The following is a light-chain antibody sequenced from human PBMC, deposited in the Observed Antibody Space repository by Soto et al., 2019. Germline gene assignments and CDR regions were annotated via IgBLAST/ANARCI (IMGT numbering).Light chain of an antibody. V-gene: IGLV2-14*02. CDR2: EGS. J-gene: IGLJ1*01. CDR1: SSDVGSYNL. CDR3: CSYTTGSTLV. Sequence: QSVLTQPASVSGSPGQSITISCTGTSSDVGSYNLVSWYQQHPGKAPKLMIYEGSKRPSGVSNRFSGSKSGNTASLTISGLQAEDEADYYCCSYTTGSTLVFGTGTKVTVL.